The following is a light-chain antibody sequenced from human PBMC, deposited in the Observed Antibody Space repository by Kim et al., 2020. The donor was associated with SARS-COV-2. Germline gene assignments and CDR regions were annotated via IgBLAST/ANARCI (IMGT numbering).Light chain of an antibody. J-gene: IGKJ2*01. CDR2: GAS. V-gene: IGKV3-20*01. Sequence: EIVLTQSPGTLSLSPGERATLSCRASQPTSSLAWYQQKPGQAPRLLIYGASSRATGIPDRLSGSGSGTDFTLTVNRLEPEDFAVYYCKQYGGSPMYTFGQGTKLEIK. CDR3: KQYGGSPMYT. CDR1: QPTSS.